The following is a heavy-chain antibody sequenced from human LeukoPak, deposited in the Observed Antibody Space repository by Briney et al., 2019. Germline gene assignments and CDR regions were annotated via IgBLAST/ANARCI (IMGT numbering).Heavy chain of an antibody. CDR1: GESISNSNYY. Sequence: SETLSLTCTVPGESISNSNYYWGWIRQPPGKGLEWIGSIYYSGSTYYNPSLKSRVTISIDTSKKQFSLNLDSVTAADTAVYYCAKSGGWYEVDCWGQGTLVTVSS. D-gene: IGHD6-19*01. CDR3: AKSGGWYEVDC. CDR2: IYYSGST. V-gene: IGHV4-39*01. J-gene: IGHJ4*02.